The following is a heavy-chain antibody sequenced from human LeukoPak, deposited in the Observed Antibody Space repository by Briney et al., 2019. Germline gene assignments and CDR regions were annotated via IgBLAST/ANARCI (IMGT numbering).Heavy chain of an antibody. J-gene: IGHJ4*02. CDR3: ARSLSGYITDPFFDQ. V-gene: IGHV3-74*01. CDR2: ISSDGSGT. CDR1: GFTFSSFW. D-gene: IGHD5-12*01. Sequence: GGSLRLPCATSGFTFSSFWMHWVRQTPGKGLVWVSRISSDGSGTTYADSVKGRFTISRDNAKNTLYLQMNSLRVEDTAVYYCARSLSGYITDPFFDQWGQGTLVTVSS.